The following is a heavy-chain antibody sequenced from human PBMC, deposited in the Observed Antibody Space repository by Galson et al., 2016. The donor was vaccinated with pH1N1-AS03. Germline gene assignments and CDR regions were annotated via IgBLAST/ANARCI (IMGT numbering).Heavy chain of an antibody. CDR2: IKSKTDGGTT. Sequence: SLRLSCAASGFTFRYAWMSWVRQAPGKGLEWVGRIKSKTDGGTTDFTAPVEGRFTISRDDSKNMLYLQMYSLKTEDSAMYYCTKEGYGDYFDYWGQGTLVTVSS. D-gene: IGHD4-17*01. V-gene: IGHV3-15*01. J-gene: IGHJ4*02. CDR1: GFTFRYAW. CDR3: TKEGYGDYFDY.